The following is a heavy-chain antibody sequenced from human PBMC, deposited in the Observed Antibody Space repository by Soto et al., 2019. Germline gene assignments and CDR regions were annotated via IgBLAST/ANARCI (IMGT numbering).Heavy chain of an antibody. D-gene: IGHD5-12*01. CDR3: AFLWVEMATIGAFDI. CDR2: ISGSGGST. Sequence: GGSLRLSCAASGFTFSSYAMSWVRRAPGKGLEWVSAISGSGGSTYYADSVKGRFTISRDNSKNTLYLQMNSLRAEDTAVYYCAFLWVEMATIGAFDIWGQGTMVTVSS. J-gene: IGHJ3*02. CDR1: GFTFSSYA. V-gene: IGHV3-23*01.